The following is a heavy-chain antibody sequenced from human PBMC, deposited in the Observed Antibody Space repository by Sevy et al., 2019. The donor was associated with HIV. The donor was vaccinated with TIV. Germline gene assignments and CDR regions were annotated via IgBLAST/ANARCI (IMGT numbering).Heavy chain of an antibody. V-gene: IGHV4-39*01. J-gene: IGHJ4*02. Sequence: SETLSLTCTVSGGSISSSSYYWGWIRQPPGKGLEWIGSIYYSGSTYYNPSLKSRVTISVDTSKNQFSLKLSSVTAADTAVYYSARYGGDYYDSRGYYHWGQGTLVTVSS. CDR2: IYYSGST. CDR1: GGSISSSSYY. CDR3: ARYGGDYYDSRGYYH. D-gene: IGHD3-22*01.